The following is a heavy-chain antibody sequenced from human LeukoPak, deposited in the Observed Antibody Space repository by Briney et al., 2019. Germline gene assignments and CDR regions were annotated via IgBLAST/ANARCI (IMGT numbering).Heavy chain of an antibody. V-gene: IGHV3-9*01. CDR1: GFTFDDYA. J-gene: IGHJ4*02. D-gene: IGHD3-22*01. Sequence: GGSLRLSCAASGFTFDDYAMHWVRPAPGKGLEWVSGICWISGGIGYADSVKGRFTISRDNAKNSLYLQMNSLRAEDTALYYCAAYYYDSSGYSIWGQGTLVTVSS. CDR3: AAYYYDSSGYSI. CDR2: ICWISGGI.